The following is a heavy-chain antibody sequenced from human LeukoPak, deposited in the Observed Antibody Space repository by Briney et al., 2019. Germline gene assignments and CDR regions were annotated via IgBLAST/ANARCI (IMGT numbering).Heavy chain of an antibody. CDR1: GFTFSSYG. V-gene: IGHV3-30*02. CDR3: ARDLWSSSSVPWGGYYYMDV. Sequence: GGSLRLSCAASGFTFSSYGMHWVRQAPGKGLEWVAFIRYDGSNKYYADSVKGRFTISRDNSKNTLYLQMNSLRAEDTAVYYCARDLWSSSSVPWGGYYYMDVWGKGTTVTVSS. J-gene: IGHJ6*03. CDR2: IRYDGSNK. D-gene: IGHD6-6*01.